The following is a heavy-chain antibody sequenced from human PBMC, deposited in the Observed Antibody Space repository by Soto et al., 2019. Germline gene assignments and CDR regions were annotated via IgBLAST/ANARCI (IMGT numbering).Heavy chain of an antibody. V-gene: IGHV1-46*01. CDR1: EYTFSSDY. D-gene: IGHD4-17*01. CDR3: ARGNGLTGGY. CDR2: INPSGTVT. J-gene: IGHJ4*02. Sequence: ASVKVSCKTSEYTFSSDYVHWVRLAPGQGLEWMGVINPSGTVTVYAPKLQGRVTMTTDTSTSTAYMELRSLRSDDTAVYYCARGNGLTGGYWGQGTLVTVSS.